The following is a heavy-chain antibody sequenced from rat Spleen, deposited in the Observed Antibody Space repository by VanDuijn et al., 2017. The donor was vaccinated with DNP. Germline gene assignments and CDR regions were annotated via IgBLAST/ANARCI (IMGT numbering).Heavy chain of an antibody. CDR2: ISPSGSRP. D-gene: IGHD1-11*01. J-gene: IGHJ2*01. CDR3: ARDNYGGYY. Sequence: EVQLVESGGGLVQPGRSLRLSCAASGFTFSDYYMAWVRQAPKKGLEWVAAISPSGSRPYSPDSVKGRFTISRDTAKSSLYLQMNSLKSEDTATYYCARDNYGGYYWGRGVMVTVSS. CDR1: GFTFSDYY. V-gene: IGHV5-7*01.